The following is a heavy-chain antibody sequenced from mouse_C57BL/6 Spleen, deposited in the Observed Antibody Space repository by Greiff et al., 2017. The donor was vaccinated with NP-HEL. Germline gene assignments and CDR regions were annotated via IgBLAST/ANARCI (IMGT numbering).Heavy chain of an antibody. Sequence: EVQLQESGPGLVKPSQSLSLTCSVTGYSITSGYYWNWIRQFPGNKLEWMGYISYDGSNNYNPSLKNRISITRDTSKNQFFLKLNSVTTEDTATYYCARDGGLPAYYAMDYWGQGTSVTVSS. D-gene: IGHD2-2*01. V-gene: IGHV3-6*01. CDR3: ARDGGLPAYYAMDY. CDR2: ISYDGSN. J-gene: IGHJ4*01. CDR1: GYSITSGYY.